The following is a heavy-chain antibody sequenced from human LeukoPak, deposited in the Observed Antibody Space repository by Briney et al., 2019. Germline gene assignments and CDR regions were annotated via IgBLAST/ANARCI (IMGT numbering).Heavy chain of an antibody. D-gene: IGHD3-9*01. CDR1: GFTFSSYA. V-gene: IGHV3-30*04. CDR2: ISYDGSNK. J-gene: IGHJ4*02. Sequence: GRSLRLSGAASGFTFSSYAMHWVRQAPGKGLEWVAVISYDGSNKYYADSVKGRFTISRDNSKNTLYLQMNSLRAEDTAVYYCASLRYFDWPTLDYWGQGTLVTVSS. CDR3: ASLRYFDWPTLDY.